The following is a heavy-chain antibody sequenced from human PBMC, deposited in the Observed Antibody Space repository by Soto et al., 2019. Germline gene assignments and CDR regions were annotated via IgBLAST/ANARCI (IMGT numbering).Heavy chain of an antibody. Sequence: GGSLRLSCAGTGFNFGGYAMSWVRQAPGKGLEWVSTLSGDGSRAYYADSVRGRFTVSRDNSKSTLYLRMNSLRADDTAIYYCAKRGGYAISFYDSWGQGTLVTVSS. CDR1: GFNFGGYA. CDR2: LSGDGSRA. D-gene: IGHD3-16*01. V-gene: IGHV3-23*01. J-gene: IGHJ4*02. CDR3: AKRGGYAISFYDS.